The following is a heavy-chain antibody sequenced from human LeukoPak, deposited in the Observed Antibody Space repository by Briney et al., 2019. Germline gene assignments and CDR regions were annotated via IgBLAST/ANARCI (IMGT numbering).Heavy chain of an antibody. V-gene: IGHV4-34*01. D-gene: IGHD6-19*01. J-gene: IGHJ4*02. CDR2: INHSGST. CDR3: ASTGYSSGWYYFDY. CDR1: GGSFSGYY. Sequence: SETLSLTCAVYGGSFSGYYWSWIRQPPGKGLEWIGEINHSGSTNYNPSLKSRVTISVDTSKNQFSLKLSSVTAADTAVYYCASTGYSSGWYYFDYWGQGTLVTVSS.